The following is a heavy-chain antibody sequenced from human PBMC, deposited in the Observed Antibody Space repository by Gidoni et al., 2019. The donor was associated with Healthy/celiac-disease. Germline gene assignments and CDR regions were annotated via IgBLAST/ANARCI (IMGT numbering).Heavy chain of an antibody. D-gene: IGHD3-3*01. CDR3: ARSGLGDVWSGYFEPFDY. CDR1: GFTFSSSS. Sequence: EVQLVESGGGLVKPGGSLRLSCAASGFTFSSSSMTWVRQAPGKGLEWVSSISSSSSYIYYADSVKGRFTISRDNAKNSLYLQMNSLRAEDTAVYYCARSGLGDVWSGYFEPFDYWGQGTLVTVSS. J-gene: IGHJ4*02. V-gene: IGHV3-21*01. CDR2: ISSSSSYI.